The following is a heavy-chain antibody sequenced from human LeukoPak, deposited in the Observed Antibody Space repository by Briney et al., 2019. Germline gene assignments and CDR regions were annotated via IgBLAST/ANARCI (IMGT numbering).Heavy chain of an antibody. CDR1: GFTFSSYA. CDR2: ISGSGGST. Sequence: GGSLRLSXAASGFTFSSYAMSWVRQAPGKGLEWVSAISGSGGSTYYADSVKGRFTISRDNSKNTLYLQMNSLRAEDTAVYYCAKGTMIDYYFDYWGQGTLVTVSS. CDR3: AKGTMIDYYFDY. J-gene: IGHJ4*02. V-gene: IGHV3-23*01. D-gene: IGHD3-22*01.